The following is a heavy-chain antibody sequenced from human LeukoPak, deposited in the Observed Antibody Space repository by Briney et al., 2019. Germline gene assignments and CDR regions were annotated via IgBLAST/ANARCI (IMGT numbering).Heavy chain of an antibody. CDR1: GYTFTGYY. Sequence: ASVKVSCKASGYTFTGYYMDWVRQAPGQGLEWMGWINPNMGGTNYAQKFQGRVTMTRDTSISTAYMELSRLRSDDTAVYYCAREGAYSGSYLDAFDIWGQGTMVTVSS. J-gene: IGHJ3*02. CDR2: INPNMGGT. V-gene: IGHV1-2*02. CDR3: AREGAYSGSYLDAFDI. D-gene: IGHD1-26*01.